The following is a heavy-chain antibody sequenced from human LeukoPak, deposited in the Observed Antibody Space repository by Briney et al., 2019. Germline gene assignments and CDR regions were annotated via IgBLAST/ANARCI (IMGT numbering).Heavy chain of an antibody. CDR3: AKDRLYLGYFDN. J-gene: IGHJ4*02. D-gene: IGHD2/OR15-2a*01. CDR1: GFTFDTYA. CDR2: TTGDGHST. Sequence: GGSLRLSCAASGFTFDTYAMSWVRQAPGKGLEWVSGTTGDGHSTYYADSVRGRFIISRDNSKNTLYLQIHNLRVEDTALYYCAKDRLYLGYFDNWGQGTLVTVSS. V-gene: IGHV3-23*01.